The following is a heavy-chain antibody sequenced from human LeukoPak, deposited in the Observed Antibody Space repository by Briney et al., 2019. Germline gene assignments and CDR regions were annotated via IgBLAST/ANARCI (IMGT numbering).Heavy chain of an antibody. J-gene: IGHJ4*02. CDR1: VYTFDFYW. CDR2: IPPDGSQK. D-gene: IGHD4-17*01. V-gene: IGHV3-7*01. CDR3: ARDKSYGDSSDY. Sequence: GGSLRLSCVASVYTFDFYWMTWVRQAPGKGLEWLANIPPDGSQKYYVDSVKGRFTISRDNAKNSLYLQMNSLRAEDTAVYYCARDKSYGDSSDYWGQGTLVTVSS.